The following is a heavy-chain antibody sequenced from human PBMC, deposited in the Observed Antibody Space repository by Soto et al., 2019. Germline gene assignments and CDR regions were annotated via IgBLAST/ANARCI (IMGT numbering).Heavy chain of an antibody. CDR2: VSPKSGGT. V-gene: IGHV1-2*02. J-gene: IGHJ5*02. CDR1: GYNFSDYY. D-gene: IGHD2-8*02. Sequence: QVQLAQSAAEVKKPGASVKVSCKASGYNFSDYYIHWVRQAPGQGLEWLGWVSPKSGGTNYAQKFKGRVTMTRDTSSNTVYMDLSGLKSDDTAVFYCAREISGGGTLNWLDPWGQGTLVTVSS. CDR3: AREISGGGTLNWLDP.